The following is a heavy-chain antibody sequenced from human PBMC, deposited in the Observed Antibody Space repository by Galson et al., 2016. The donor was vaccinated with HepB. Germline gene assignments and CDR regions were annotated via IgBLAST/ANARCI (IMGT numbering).Heavy chain of an antibody. CDR3: ARVRWLEPLDY. V-gene: IGHV3-11*06. CDR2: ISHSSSYI. CDR1: GFTFSDYY. Sequence: SLRLSCAASGFTFSDYYMSWIRQAPGKGLEWISYISHSSSYIIYADSVKGRFTISKDDAKNSLYLQMNSLRAEDTAVYYCARVRWLEPLDYWGQGTLVTVSS. D-gene: IGHD6-19*01. J-gene: IGHJ4*02.